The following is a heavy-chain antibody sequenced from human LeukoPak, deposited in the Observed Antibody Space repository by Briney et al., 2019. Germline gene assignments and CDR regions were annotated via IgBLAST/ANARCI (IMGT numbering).Heavy chain of an antibody. CDR3: ARGAGKIDY. D-gene: IGHD6-19*01. V-gene: IGHV4-38-2*01. CDR2: IYHSGST. CDR1: GYSISSGYY. Sequence: PSETLSLTCAVSGYSISSGYYWGWIRQPPGKGLEWIGSIYHSGSTYYNPSLKSRVTISVDTSKNQFSLKLSSVTAADTAVYYCARGAGKIDYWGQGTLVTVSS. J-gene: IGHJ4*02.